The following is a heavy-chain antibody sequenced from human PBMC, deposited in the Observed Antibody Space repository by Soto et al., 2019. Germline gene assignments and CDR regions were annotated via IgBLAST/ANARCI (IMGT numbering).Heavy chain of an antibody. CDR1: GFTFSSYA. CDR2: ISGSGGST. Sequence: GGSLRLSCAASGFTFSSYAMSWVRQAPGKGLEWVSAISGSGGSTYYADSVKGRFTISRDNSKNTLYLQMNSLRAEDXXXXXXAKDRXRXYSSGWYEFHYYYGMDVWGQGTTVTVSS. J-gene: IGHJ6*02. D-gene: IGHD6-19*01. CDR3: AKDRXRXYSSGWYEFHYYYGMDV. V-gene: IGHV3-23*01.